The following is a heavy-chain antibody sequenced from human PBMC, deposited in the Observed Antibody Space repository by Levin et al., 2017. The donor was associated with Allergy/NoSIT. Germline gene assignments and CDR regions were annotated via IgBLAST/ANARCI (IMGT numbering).Heavy chain of an antibody. CDR3: ARVGAQGRSYYYYCMDV. CDR1: GYTFTSYD. Sequence: ASVKVSCKASGYTFTSYDINWVRQATGQGLEWMGWMNPNSGNTGYAQKFQGRVTMTRNTSISTAYMELSSLRSEDTAVYYCARVGAQGRSYYYYCMDVWGQGTTVTVSS. CDR2: MNPNSGNT. J-gene: IGHJ6*02. V-gene: IGHV1-8*01.